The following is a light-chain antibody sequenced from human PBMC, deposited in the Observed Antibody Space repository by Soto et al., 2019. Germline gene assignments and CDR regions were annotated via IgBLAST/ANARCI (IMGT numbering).Light chain of an antibody. Sequence: QSVLTQPASVSGSPGQSITISCTGTSTDVGGYNYVSWYQQHPGKAPKLMIYEVSNRPSGVSNRFSGSKSGNTASLTISGIQAEDEADYYCTSYTTSSTLENVFGTGTKVTVL. V-gene: IGLV2-14*01. CDR2: EVS. J-gene: IGLJ1*01. CDR3: TSYTTSSTLENV. CDR1: STDVGGYNY.